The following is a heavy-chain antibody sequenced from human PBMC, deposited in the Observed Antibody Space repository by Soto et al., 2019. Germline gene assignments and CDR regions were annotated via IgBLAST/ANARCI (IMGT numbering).Heavy chain of an antibody. J-gene: IGHJ3*01. CDR3: AKDPAGSTLGFFEV. V-gene: IGHV3-30*18. D-gene: IGHD3-10*01. CDR1: GFTFKNYG. Sequence: VQLVESGGGVAQPGSSLRLSCAASGFTFKNYGMHWVRQAPGKGPEWVGVISYDGSETIYADSVKGRFTISRDNSKNMFYVQMNSLRADDTALYYCAKDPAGSTLGFFEVWGQGTLVTVSS. CDR2: ISYDGSET.